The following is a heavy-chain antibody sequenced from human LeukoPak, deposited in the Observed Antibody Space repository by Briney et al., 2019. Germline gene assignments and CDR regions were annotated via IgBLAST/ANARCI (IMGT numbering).Heavy chain of an antibody. Sequence: GGSLRLSCAASGFTFSIYAMSWVRQAPGKGLEWVASINHNGNVNYYVDSVKGRFTISRDNAKNSLYLQMSNLRAEDTAVYYCVRGMDVWGQGTTVTVSS. CDR3: VRGMDV. V-gene: IGHV3-7*03. CDR2: INHNGNVN. J-gene: IGHJ6*02. CDR1: GFTFSIYA.